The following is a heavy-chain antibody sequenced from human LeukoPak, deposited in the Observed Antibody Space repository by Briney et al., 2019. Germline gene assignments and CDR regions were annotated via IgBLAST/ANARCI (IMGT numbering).Heavy chain of an antibody. CDR1: GFTFNDYA. V-gene: IGHV3-9*01. CDR2: ISWNSGNI. Sequence: PGGSLRLSCAASGFTFNDYAMHWVRQAPGKGLEWVSGISWNSGNIDYADSVKGRFTISRDNAKNSLYLQMNSLRAEDTALYYCAKLSGSYYEAYFDYWGQGTLVTVSS. CDR3: AKLSGSYYEAYFDY. D-gene: IGHD1-26*01. J-gene: IGHJ4*02.